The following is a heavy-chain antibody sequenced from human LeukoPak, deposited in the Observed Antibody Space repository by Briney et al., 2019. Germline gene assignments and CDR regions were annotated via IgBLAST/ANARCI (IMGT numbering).Heavy chain of an antibody. J-gene: IGHJ4*02. D-gene: IGHD2-2*01. V-gene: IGHV3-7*01. CDR3: AKGRSGVSSAAINY. Sequence: GGSLRLSCAASGFTFSGYWMSWVRQAPGKGLEWVANTKQDGSEKYYVDSVKGRFTIARDNAKNSLYLQMQSLRADDTAVYSCAKGRSGVSSAAINYWGQGTLVTVSS. CDR1: GFTFSGYW. CDR2: TKQDGSEK.